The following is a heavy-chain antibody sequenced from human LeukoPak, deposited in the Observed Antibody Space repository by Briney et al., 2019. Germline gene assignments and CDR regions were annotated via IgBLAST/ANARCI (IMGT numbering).Heavy chain of an antibody. Sequence: GGSLRLSCAASGFSFNNAWMNWVRQAPGEGLEWVGRIKSKSDGGTTDYAAPVKNRFTISRDDSKNTLYLQMNSLKAEDTAVYYCTTSKGDYSRGLFAFDIWGQGTMVTVSS. CDR1: GFSFNNAW. D-gene: IGHD4-11*01. CDR2: IKSKSDGGTT. CDR3: TTSKGDYSRGLFAFDI. V-gene: IGHV3-15*01. J-gene: IGHJ3*02.